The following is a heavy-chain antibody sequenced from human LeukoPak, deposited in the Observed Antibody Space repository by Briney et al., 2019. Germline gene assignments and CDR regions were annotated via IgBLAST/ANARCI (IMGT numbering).Heavy chain of an antibody. CDR1: GGSISSYY. J-gene: IGHJ4*02. V-gene: IGHV4-59*08. CDR2: IYYSGST. Sequence: PSETLSLTCTVSGGSISSYYWSWIRQPPGKGLEWIGYIYYSGSTNYNPSLKSRVTISVDTSKNQFSLKLSSVTAADTAVYYCARTRFDALDYWGQGTLVTVSS. CDR3: ARTRFDALDY. D-gene: IGHD3-9*01.